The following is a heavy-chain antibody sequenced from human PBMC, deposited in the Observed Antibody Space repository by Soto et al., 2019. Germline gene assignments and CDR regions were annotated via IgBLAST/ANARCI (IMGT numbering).Heavy chain of an antibody. CDR2: IYYSGST. D-gene: IGHD4-17*01. V-gene: IGHV4-59*01. CDR3: ARGGVRRTTVTNYYFDY. Sequence: PSETLSLTCTVSGCSISSYYWSWIRQPPGKGLEWIGYIYYSGSTNYNPSLKSRVTISVDTSKNQFSLKLSSVTAADTAVYYCARGGVRRTTVTNYYFDYWGQGTLVTVSS. CDR1: GCSISSYY. J-gene: IGHJ4*02.